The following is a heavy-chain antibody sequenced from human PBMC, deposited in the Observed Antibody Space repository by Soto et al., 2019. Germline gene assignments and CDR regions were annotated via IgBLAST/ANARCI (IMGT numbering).Heavy chain of an antibody. CDR1: GYSFTSYW. D-gene: IGHD2-2*01. CDR2: IDPSDSYT. J-gene: IGHJ6*02. V-gene: IGHV5-10-1*01. Sequence: LGESLKISCKGSGYSFTSYWISWVRQMPGKGLEWMGRIDPSDSYTNYSPSFQGHVTISADKSISTAYLQWSSLKASDTAMYYCARQVVVPDYYHGMDVWGQGTTVTVSS. CDR3: ARQVVVPDYYHGMDV.